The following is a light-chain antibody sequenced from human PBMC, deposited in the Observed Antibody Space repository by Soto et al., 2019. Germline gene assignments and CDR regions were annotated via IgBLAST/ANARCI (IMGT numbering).Light chain of an antibody. CDR1: SSNIGNNA. Sequence: QSVLTQPPSVSEAPRQRVTISCSGSSSNIGNNAVNWYQQLPGKAPKLLIYYDDLLPSGVSDRFSGSKSGTSASLAISGLQSDDEADYYCAAWDDSLNGVVFGGGTKLNVL. CDR3: AAWDDSLNGVV. V-gene: IGLV1-36*01. CDR2: YDD. J-gene: IGLJ2*01.